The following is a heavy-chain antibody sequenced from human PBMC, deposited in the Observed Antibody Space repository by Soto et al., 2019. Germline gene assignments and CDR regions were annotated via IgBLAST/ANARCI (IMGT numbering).Heavy chain of an antibody. D-gene: IGHD3-22*01. CDR3: VRDWTHSDGSGPGYY. Sequence: QVQLVQSGAEVKKPGASVKVSCKASGYTFSSYPMHWVRQAPGQSLEWVGWINAGNGDTKYSQKFQGRVTMTRDTSAITAYMELSSLRSEDTAVLYCVRDWTHSDGSGPGYYWGQGTLVTVSA. J-gene: IGHJ4*02. V-gene: IGHV1-3*01. CDR2: INAGNGDT. CDR1: GYTFSSYP.